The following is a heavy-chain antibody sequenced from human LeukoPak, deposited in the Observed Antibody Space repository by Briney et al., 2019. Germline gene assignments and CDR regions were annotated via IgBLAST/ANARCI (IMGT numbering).Heavy chain of an antibody. D-gene: IGHD3-10*01. Sequence: PGGSLRLSCAASGFTFSDYGMHWVRQAPGKGLEWVAFISYDGDNKDYADSVKGRFTISRDNSKNMLYLQLNSLRAEDTAVYYCAKDPRRYYYGSGSFPRWFDPWGQGTLVTVSS. CDR3: AKDPRRYYYGSGSFPRWFDP. CDR2: ISYDGDNK. CDR1: GFTFSDYG. J-gene: IGHJ5*02. V-gene: IGHV3-30*18.